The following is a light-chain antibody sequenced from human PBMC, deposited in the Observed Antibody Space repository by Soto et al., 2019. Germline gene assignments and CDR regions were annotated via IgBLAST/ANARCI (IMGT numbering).Light chain of an antibody. CDR3: QQYNYYYT. CDR1: QSINSN. Sequence: EIVMTQSPATLSVSPGERATLSCRASQSINSNLAWYQQRPGQAPRLLIYGASTRATGIPARFSGSGSGTEFTLTISSLQSEDFAVYYCQQYNYYYTFGQGTKLEIK. CDR2: GAS. J-gene: IGKJ2*01. V-gene: IGKV3-15*01.